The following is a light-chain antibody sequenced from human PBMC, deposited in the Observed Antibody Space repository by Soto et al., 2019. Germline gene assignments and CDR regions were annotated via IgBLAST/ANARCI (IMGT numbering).Light chain of an antibody. V-gene: IGKV3-20*01. J-gene: IGKJ1*01. CDR2: DAS. Sequence: EIVLTQSPGSLSLSPGERATLSCRASQSVNFYLAWYQQKPGQAPRLLISDASSRATDVPDRFSGSGSGTDFSLTISRLEPEDFAVYYCQQYGDSPVTFGQGTRWISN. CDR1: QSVNFY. CDR3: QQYGDSPVT.